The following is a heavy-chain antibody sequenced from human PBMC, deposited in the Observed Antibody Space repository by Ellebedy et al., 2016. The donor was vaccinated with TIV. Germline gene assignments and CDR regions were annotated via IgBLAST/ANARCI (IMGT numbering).Heavy chain of an antibody. CDR1: GLTFSDYY. CDR2: ISNSGHII. J-gene: IGHJ5*02. V-gene: IGHV3-11*01. CDR3: ARDVGRGTSGTNWFDP. Sequence: GESLKTSCAASGLTFSDYYMSWIRQAPGTGLEWVSYISNSGHIIYYADSVKGRFTISRDNAKNSLYLQMNSLRAEDTAVYYCARDVGRGTSGTNWFDPWGQGTLVTVSP. D-gene: IGHD2-2*01.